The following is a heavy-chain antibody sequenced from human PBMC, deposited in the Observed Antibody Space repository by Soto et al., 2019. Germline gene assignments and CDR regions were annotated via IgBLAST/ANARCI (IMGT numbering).Heavy chain of an antibody. CDR1: GGSVSSSNFY. CDR2: IYYSGSN. V-gene: IGHV4-39*01. J-gene: IGHJ4*02. CDR3: ARLEGLATISYYFDY. Sequence: QLQLQESGPGLVKPSETLSLTCTVSGGSVSSSNFYWGWVRQSPGKGLEWIGSIYYSGSNYYNPSLASRVTISVDKSKNQFSLKVISVTAADTAVYYCARLEGLATISYYFDYWGQGTLVTVSS. D-gene: IGHD3-9*01.